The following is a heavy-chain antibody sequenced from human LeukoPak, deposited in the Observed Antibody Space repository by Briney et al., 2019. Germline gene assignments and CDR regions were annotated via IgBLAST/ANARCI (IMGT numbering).Heavy chain of an antibody. CDR1: GFTFSSYE. V-gene: IGHV3-48*03. Sequence: PGRSLRLSCAASGFTFSSYEMNWVRQAPGKGLEWVSYISSRGSTIHYADSVKGRFTISRDNAKNSLYLQMNSLRAEDTAVYYCARGLNYGAWGQGALVTVSS. D-gene: IGHD4-17*01. CDR2: ISSRGSTI. J-gene: IGHJ5*02. CDR3: ARGLNYGA.